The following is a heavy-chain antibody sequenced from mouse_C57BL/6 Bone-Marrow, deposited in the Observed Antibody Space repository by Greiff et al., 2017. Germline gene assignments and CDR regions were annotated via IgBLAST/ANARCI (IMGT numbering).Heavy chain of an antibody. V-gene: IGHV5-9-1*02. D-gene: IGHD5-1*01. Sequence: EVKVVDSGEGLVKPGGSLKLSCAASGFTFSSYAMSWVRQTPEKRLEWVAYISSGGDYIYYADTVKGRFTISRDNARNTLYLQMSSLKSEDTAMYYCTRDGESTFAYWGQGTLVTVSA. J-gene: IGHJ3*01. CDR3: TRDGESTFAY. CDR2: ISSGGDYI. CDR1: GFTFSSYA.